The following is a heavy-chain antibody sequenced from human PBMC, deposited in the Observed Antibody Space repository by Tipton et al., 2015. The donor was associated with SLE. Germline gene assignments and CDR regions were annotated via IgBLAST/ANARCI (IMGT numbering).Heavy chain of an antibody. CDR3: ARSDDYYDSSAPFDY. CDR1: GGSISSYY. CDR2: IYTSGST. J-gene: IGHJ4*02. Sequence: LRLSCTVSGGSISSYYWSWIRQPAGKGLEWIGRIYTSGSTNYNPSLKSRVTISVDTSKNQFSLKLSSVTAADTAVYYCARSDDYYDSSAPFDYWGQGTLVTVSS. V-gene: IGHV4-4*07. D-gene: IGHD3-22*01.